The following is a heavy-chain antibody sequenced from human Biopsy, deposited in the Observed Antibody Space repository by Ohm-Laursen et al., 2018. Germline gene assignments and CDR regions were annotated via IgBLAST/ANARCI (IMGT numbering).Heavy chain of an antibody. CDR2: ISNSGNT. D-gene: IGHD2-15*01. Sequence: TLSLTCTVSGDSINSSYWSWIRQAPGKGPEWIGFISNSGNTNYNPSLKSRVTISADTSKNQFSLKLGSVTVADTAVFYCARRGSGGRSFDYWGQGSLVTVSS. CDR1: GDSINSSY. J-gene: IGHJ4*02. V-gene: IGHV4-59*08. CDR3: ARRGSGGRSFDY.